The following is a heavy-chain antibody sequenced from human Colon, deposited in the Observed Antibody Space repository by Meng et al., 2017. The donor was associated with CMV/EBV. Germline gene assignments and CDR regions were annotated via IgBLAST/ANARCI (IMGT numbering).Heavy chain of an antibody. D-gene: IGHD5-18*01. CDR1: GFTFGTYA. Sequence: GESLKIPCAASGFTFGTYAMHWVRQAPGKGLEWVAVMTYDGSNEYYADAVKGRLTISRDNSKNTLYLQMNSLRTEDSAVYYCARGGQRGLYSYGSSDYWGQGTLVTVSS. CDR3: ARGGQRGLYSYGSSDY. J-gene: IGHJ4*02. V-gene: IGHV3-30*04. CDR2: MTYDGSNE.